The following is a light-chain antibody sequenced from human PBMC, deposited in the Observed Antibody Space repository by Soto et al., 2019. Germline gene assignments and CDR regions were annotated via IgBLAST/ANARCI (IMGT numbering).Light chain of an antibody. J-gene: IGKJ4*01. CDR3: QQYNSYSLT. V-gene: IGKV1-5*03. CDR2: KAS. Sequence: DIQMTQSPSTLSASVGDRVTITCRASQTISIWLAWYQQKPGKAPKLLIYKASSLESGVPSRFSGSGSGTEFTLTIISLQPDDFATYYCQQYNSYSLTFGGGTKVEIK. CDR1: QTISIW.